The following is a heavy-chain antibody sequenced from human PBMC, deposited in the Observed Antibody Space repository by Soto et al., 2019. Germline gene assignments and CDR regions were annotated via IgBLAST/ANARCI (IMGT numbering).Heavy chain of an antibody. D-gene: IGHD4-17*01. CDR2: ISGSGGST. CDR3: AKVPSPVTIDYYYYMDV. J-gene: IGHJ6*03. Sequence: GGSLRLSCAASGFTFSSYAMSWVRQAPGKGLEWVSAISGSGGSTYYADSVKGRFTISRDNSKNTLYLQMNSLRAEDTAVYYCAKVPSPVTIDYYYYMDVWGKGTTVTVSS. CDR1: GFTFSSYA. V-gene: IGHV3-23*01.